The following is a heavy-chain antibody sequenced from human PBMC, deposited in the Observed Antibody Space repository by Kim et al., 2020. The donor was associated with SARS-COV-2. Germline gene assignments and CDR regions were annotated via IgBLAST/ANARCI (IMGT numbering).Heavy chain of an antibody. CDR1: GDSITSGKDY. Sequence: SETLSLTCTVSGDSITSGKDYWSWIRQPPGKGLEWIGYIYYSGTTHYNPSLQSRFTISVDTSKNQLSLRLTSATAADTAVYHCARTDSRSSWFGPWGQGTLVTVSS. V-gene: IGHV4-30-4*01. J-gene: IGHJ5*02. CDR3: ARTDSRSSWFGP. CDR2: IYYSGTT. D-gene: IGHD3-22*01.